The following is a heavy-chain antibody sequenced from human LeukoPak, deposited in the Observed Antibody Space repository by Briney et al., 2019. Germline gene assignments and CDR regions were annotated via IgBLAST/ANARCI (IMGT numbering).Heavy chain of an antibody. V-gene: IGHV4-39*07. Sequence: SETLSLTCTVSGGSISSSTHYWGWIRQPPGKGLEWIGSIYYSGSTYYKPSLKSRVTISVDTSKNQFSLKLSSVTAADTAVYYCARGRSAYDSSGYYYGNWGQGTLVTVSS. CDR3: ARGRSAYDSSGYYYGN. CDR2: IYYSGST. D-gene: IGHD3-22*01. CDR1: GGSISSSTHY. J-gene: IGHJ4*02.